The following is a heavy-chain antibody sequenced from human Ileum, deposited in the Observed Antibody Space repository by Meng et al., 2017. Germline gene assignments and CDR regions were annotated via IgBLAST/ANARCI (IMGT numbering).Heavy chain of an antibody. CDR3: AREPPAAAGTGADY. J-gene: IGHJ4*02. V-gene: IGHV4-31*03. D-gene: IGHD6-13*01. Sequence: VQLQESGPGLVKSSQTLFLTCTVSGGSISSGGYYWSWIRQHPGKGLEWIGYIYYSGTTYYNPSLKSRVTISVDTSKNQFSLKLSSVTAADTAVYYCAREPPAAAGTGADYWGQGTLVTVSS. CDR1: GGSISSGGYY. CDR2: IYYSGTT.